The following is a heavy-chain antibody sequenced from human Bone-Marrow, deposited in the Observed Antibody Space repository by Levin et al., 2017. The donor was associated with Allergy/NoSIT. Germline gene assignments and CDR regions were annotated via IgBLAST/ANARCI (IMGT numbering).Heavy chain of an antibody. Sequence: AGESLKISCKASGYNFNTYWIAWVRQMPGKGLEWMGIIYPGDSDVRYSPSFQGQVTISADKSISTAYLQWSTLKASDTAMFYCARQTGNYFDYWGQGTLVTVSP. V-gene: IGHV5-51*01. CDR1: GYNFNTYW. CDR2: IYPGDSDV. J-gene: IGHJ4*02. CDR3: ARQTGNYFDY. D-gene: IGHD3-10*01.